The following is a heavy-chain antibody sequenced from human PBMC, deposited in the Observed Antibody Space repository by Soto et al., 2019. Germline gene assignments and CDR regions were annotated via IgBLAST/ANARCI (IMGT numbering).Heavy chain of an antibody. J-gene: IGHJ6*02. D-gene: IGHD4-17*01. Sequence: ASVKVSCKASGYTFTSYYMYWVRQAPGQGLEWMGIIDPRGGNTSYAQDFQGRVTMTRDTSTSTVYMELSSLRSEDTAVYYCARDSLYGGNHYYYYGMDVWGQGTTVTVSS. CDR2: IDPRGGNT. V-gene: IGHV1-46*01. CDR3: ARDSLYGGNHYYYYGMDV. CDR1: GYTFTSYY.